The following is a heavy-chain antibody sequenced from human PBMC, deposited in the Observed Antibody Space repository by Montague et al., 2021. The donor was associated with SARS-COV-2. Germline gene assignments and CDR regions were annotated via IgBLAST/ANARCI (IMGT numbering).Heavy chain of an antibody. CDR1: GASISSRSYY. CDR2: KYYSGST. CDR3: ATLPSNSTIFGVVQGYYFDA. V-gene: IGHV4-39*01. D-gene: IGHD3-3*01. J-gene: IGHJ4*02. Sequence: SETLSLTCTVSGASISSRSYYWGWIRQPPGKGLEWIGFKYYSGSTYYNPTLKSRVTISVDTSKNQFALKLSSVTAAGTAVYYCATLPSNSTIFGVVQGYYFDAWGQGTLVTVSS.